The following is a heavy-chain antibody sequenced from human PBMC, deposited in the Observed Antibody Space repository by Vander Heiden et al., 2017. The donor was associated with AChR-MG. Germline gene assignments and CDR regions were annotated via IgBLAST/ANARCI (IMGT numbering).Heavy chain of an antibody. V-gene: IGHV1-69*04. D-gene: IGHD3-16*02. CDR2: IIPILGIA. CDR1: GRTFSSDA. Sequence: QVQMVKSVAAVKKPGSSVKVSGQASGRTFSSDAISWVRQAPGQGLEWMGRIIPILGIANYAQKVQGRVTITADKSTSTAYMELSSLRSEDTAVYYCARVMITFGGVISYFDYWGQGTLVTVSS. J-gene: IGHJ4*02. CDR3: ARVMITFGGVISYFDY.